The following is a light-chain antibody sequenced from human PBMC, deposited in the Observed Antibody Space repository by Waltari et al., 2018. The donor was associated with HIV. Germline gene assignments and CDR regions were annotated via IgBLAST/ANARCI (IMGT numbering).Light chain of an antibody. J-gene: IGKJ1*01. CDR3: QKYNSALRT. CDR2: AAS. V-gene: IGKV1-27*01. Sequence: DIQMTQSPSSLSASVGDRVTITCRASQGISNYLAWDQQKPGKVPKLLIYAASTLQSGVPSRFSGSGSGTDFTFTISSLQPEDVANYYCQKYNSALRTFGQGTKVEIK. CDR1: QGISNY.